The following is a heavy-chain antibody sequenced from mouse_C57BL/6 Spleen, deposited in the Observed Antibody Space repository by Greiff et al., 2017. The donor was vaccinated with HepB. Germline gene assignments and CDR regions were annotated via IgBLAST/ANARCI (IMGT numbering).Heavy chain of an antibody. V-gene: IGHV14-4*01. Sequence: EVQLQQSGAELVRPGASVKLSCTASGFNIKDDYMHWVKQRPEQGLEWIGWIDPENGDTEYASKFQGKATITADTSSNTAYLQLSSLTSEDTAVYYCTTYPEGFAYWGQGTLVTVSA. J-gene: IGHJ3*01. CDR3: TTYPEGFAY. CDR1: GFNIKDDY. CDR2: IDPENGDT.